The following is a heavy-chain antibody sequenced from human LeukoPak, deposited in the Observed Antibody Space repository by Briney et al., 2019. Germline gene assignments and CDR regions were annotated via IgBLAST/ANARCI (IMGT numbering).Heavy chain of an antibody. CDR3: ARQPVVVVITTRMAFDI. CDR2: IYYSGTT. CDR1: GGSISSYY. V-gene: IGHV4-59*08. Sequence: SETLSLTCTVSGGSISSYYWSWIRQPPGKGLEWIGYIYYSGTTNYNPSLKSRVTISVDTSKNQFYLKLSSVTAADTAVYYCARQPVVVVITTRMAFDIWGQGTMVTVSS. D-gene: IGHD3-22*01. J-gene: IGHJ3*02.